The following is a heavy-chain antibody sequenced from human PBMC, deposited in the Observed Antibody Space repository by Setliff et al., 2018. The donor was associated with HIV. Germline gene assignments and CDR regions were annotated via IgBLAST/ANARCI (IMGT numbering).Heavy chain of an antibody. CDR3: ARDPRLGGPDFFDY. V-gene: IGHV3-23*01. Sequence: PGGSLRLSCAASGFTFSSYGMSWVRQAPGKGLEWVSIISGGGDSTYYADSVKGRFTISRDKSKDTLFLQMNSLRPEDTAVYYCARDPRLGGPDFFDYWGQGTLVTAPQ. CDR2: ISGGGDST. D-gene: IGHD1-26*01. J-gene: IGHJ4*02. CDR1: GFTFSSYG.